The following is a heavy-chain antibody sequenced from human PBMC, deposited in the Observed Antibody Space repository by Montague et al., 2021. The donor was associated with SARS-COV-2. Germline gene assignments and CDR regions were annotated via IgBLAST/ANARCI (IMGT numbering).Heavy chain of an antibody. Sequence: SETLSLTCIVSGRSVRSYYWSWIRQPPGKGLEWIGYIYDSGSTNYNPSXXSRVTISVDTSKNQFSLKLSSVTAADTAVYYCARENTVTTFGGPYYFDSWGQGTLVTVSA. D-gene: IGHD4-17*01. CDR1: GRSVRSYY. CDR2: IYDSGST. V-gene: IGHV4-59*02. J-gene: IGHJ4*02. CDR3: ARENTVTTFGGPYYFDS.